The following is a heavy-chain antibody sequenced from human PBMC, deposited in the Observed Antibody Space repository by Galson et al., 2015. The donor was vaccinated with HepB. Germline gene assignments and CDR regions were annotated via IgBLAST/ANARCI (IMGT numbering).Heavy chain of an antibody. CDR1: GFTFTSSA. Sequence: SVKVSCKASGFTFTSSAVQWVRQARGQRLEWIGWIVVGSGNTNYAQKFQGRVTITRDTSTSTAYMELRSLRSDDTAVYYCARGGYDYVWGSYRLREEDPDSRFDYWGQGTLVTVSS. J-gene: IGHJ4*02. CDR3: ARGGYDYVWGSYRLREEDPDSRFDY. V-gene: IGHV1-58*01. D-gene: IGHD3-16*02. CDR2: IVVGSGNT.